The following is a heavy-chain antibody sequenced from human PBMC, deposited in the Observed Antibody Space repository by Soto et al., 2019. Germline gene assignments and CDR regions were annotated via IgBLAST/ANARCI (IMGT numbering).Heavy chain of an antibody. J-gene: IGHJ4*02. Sequence: EVQLVASGGGLVQPGRSLRLSCAASGFTFYDFAMHWVRQAPGKGLEWVSRISGTRNIIDYADSVKGRFIISRDNAKNSLYLQMNSLRPEDTAFYYCVKDMYEGSSGGSLDYWGQGTLVTVSS. D-gene: IGHD2-15*01. CDR2: ISGTRNII. V-gene: IGHV3-9*01. CDR3: VKDMYEGSSGGSLDY. CDR1: GFTFYDFA.